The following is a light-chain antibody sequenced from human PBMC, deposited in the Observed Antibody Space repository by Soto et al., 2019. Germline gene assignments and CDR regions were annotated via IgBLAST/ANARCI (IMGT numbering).Light chain of an antibody. V-gene: IGKV1-5*01. J-gene: IGKJ5*01. CDR3: QQSYSTPIT. CDR1: QSISTW. Sequence: DIQMTQSPSTLSASVGDSVTVTCRASQSISTWLAWYQQKPGRAPKLLFYDSSSLESGVPSRFSGSGSGTDFTLTISSLQPEDFATYYCQQSYSTPITFGQGTRLEI. CDR2: DSS.